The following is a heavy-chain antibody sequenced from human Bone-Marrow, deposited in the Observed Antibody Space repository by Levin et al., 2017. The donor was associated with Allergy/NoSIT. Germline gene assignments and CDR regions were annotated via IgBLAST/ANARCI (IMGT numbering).Heavy chain of an antibody. CDR3: AKGPRGPLSGSYNY. Sequence: PGGSLRLSCAASGFTFDDYAMHWVRQAPGKGLEWVSGISWNSGSIGYADSVKGRFTISRDNAKNSLYLQMNSLRAEDTALYYCAKGPRGPLSGSYNYWGQGTLVTVSS. J-gene: IGHJ4*02. CDR1: GFTFDDYA. CDR2: ISWNSGSI. D-gene: IGHD1-26*01. V-gene: IGHV3-9*01.